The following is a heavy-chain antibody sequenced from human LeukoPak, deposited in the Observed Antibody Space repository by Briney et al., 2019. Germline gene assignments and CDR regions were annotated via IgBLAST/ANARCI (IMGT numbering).Heavy chain of an antibody. Sequence: GRSLRLSCAASGFTFNSYAMHWVRQAPGEGLEWVAVVTYDGNNKYYADSVKGRFTVSRDNSRNTVNLEMSSLRGEDTAVYYCARAPVRGAVAGFDYWGQGTLVTVSS. D-gene: IGHD6-19*01. CDR1: GFTFNSYA. CDR2: VTYDGNNK. J-gene: IGHJ4*02. V-gene: IGHV3-30-3*01. CDR3: ARAPVRGAVAGFDY.